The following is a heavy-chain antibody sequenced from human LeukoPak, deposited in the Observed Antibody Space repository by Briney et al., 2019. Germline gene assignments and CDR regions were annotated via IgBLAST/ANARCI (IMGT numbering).Heavy chain of an antibody. V-gene: IGHV3-23*01. CDR3: AKGHIDRRYLYFDQ. D-gene: IGHD3-9*01. Sequence: GGSLRLSCAAPGFTFINYGMSWVRQAPGKGLEWVSSITGSGSNTYYADSVKGRFTISTDKLKNTLYLQMNNLRVEDTAVYFCAKGHIDRRYLYFDQWGQGTLVTVSS. CDR2: ITGSGSNT. CDR1: GFTFINYG. J-gene: IGHJ4*02.